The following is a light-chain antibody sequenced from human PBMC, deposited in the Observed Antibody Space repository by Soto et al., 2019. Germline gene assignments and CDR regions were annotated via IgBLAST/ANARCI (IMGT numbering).Light chain of an antibody. J-gene: IGKJ1*01. Sequence: EIVLTHAPCTLSLSPFQRAALSCRASQSVSNNYLAWYQQKPGQAPRLLIYGASNRATGIPDRFSGSGSGTDFTLTISRLETEDFAVYYCQQYGSSGTFGQGTKVDI. CDR3: QQYGSSGT. V-gene: IGKV3-20*01. CDR2: GAS. CDR1: QSVSNNY.